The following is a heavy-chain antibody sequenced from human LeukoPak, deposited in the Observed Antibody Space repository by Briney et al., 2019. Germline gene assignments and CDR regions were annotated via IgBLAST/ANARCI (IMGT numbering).Heavy chain of an antibody. CDR3: ATWIQLIDAFHI. CDR2: FDPEDGET. D-gene: IGHD5-18*01. J-gene: IGHJ3*02. CDR1: GHTLTELS. V-gene: IGHV1-24*01. Sequence: ASVKVSCKVSGHTLTELSLHWVRQTPGKGLEWMGGFDPEDGETIYAQKFQGRVTMTEDTYTDTAYMELSSLRSEDTAVYYCATWIQLIDAFHIWGQGTMVTVSS.